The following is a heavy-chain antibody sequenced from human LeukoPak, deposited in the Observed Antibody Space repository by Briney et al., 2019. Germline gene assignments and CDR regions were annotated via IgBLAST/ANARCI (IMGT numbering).Heavy chain of an antibody. CDR1: GFTFSDYS. CDR2: INTDGTST. Sequence: GGSLRLSCAASGFTFSDYSMHWVRQAPGKGLEWVSRINTDGTSTDYADSVQGRITISRDNAKNTLYLQMNSLRVEDTAVYYCAKTMWIRGMAPFDYWGQGTLVTVSS. D-gene: IGHD3-10*01. CDR3: AKTMWIRGMAPFDY. V-gene: IGHV3-74*01. J-gene: IGHJ4*02.